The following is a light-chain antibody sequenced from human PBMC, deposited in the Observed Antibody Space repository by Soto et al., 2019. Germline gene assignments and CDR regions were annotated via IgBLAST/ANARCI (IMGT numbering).Light chain of an antibody. V-gene: IGKV1-5*01. J-gene: IGKJ2*01. CDR3: QHYNRYPFT. Sequence: DIQMTQSPSTLSASVGDRVTITCRPSESISTWLAWYQQKPGKAPKLLIYYASTLQTGVPSRFSGSGSGTKFTLTISSLQPDDFATYFCQHYNRYPFTFGQGTKLESK. CDR2: YAS. CDR1: ESISTW.